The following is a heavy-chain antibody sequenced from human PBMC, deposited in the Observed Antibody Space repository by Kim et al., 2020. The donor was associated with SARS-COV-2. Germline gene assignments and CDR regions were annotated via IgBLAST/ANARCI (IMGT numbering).Heavy chain of an antibody. D-gene: IGHD1-1*01. J-gene: IGHJ4*02. CDR3: ARHIPATGTCDY. CDR2: ISHGGGT. V-gene: IGHV4-34*01. CDR1: GGSFSAYY. Sequence: SETLSLTCAVYGGSFSAYYWSWIRQPPGKGLEWIGEISHGGGTTYNPSLKSRVTISVDTSKDQLSLKVNSVTAADTAVYYCARHIPATGTCDYWGQGTLVTVSS.